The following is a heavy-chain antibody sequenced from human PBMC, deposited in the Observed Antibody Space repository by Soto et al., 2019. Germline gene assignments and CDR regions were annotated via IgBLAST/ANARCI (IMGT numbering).Heavy chain of an antibody. Sequence: GSLRLSCAASGFTFSSYGMHWVRQAPGKGLEWVAVISYDGRSEYYADSVKGRFTISRDNSKNTLYLQMNSLRTEDTAVYYCAKSTRLVRATTEYIQHRGQGTLVTVSS. J-gene: IGHJ1*01. D-gene: IGHD1-26*01. V-gene: IGHV3-30*02. CDR2: ISYDGRSE. CDR1: GFTFSSYG. CDR3: AKSTRLVRATTEYIQH.